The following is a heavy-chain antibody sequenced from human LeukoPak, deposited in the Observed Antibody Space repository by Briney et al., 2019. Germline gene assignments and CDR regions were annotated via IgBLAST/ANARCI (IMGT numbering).Heavy chain of an antibody. CDR2: ISSGSTI. V-gene: IGHV3-48*03. CDR1: GFTFSSYE. D-gene: IGHD6-19*01. CDR3: ARESIAVAGAPFDY. J-gene: IGHJ4*02. Sequence: GGSLRLSCAASGFTFSSYEMNWVRQAQGKGLEWVSYISSGSTIYDADSVKGRFTISRDNAKNSLYLQMNSLRAEDTAVYYCARESIAVAGAPFDYWGQGTLVTVSS.